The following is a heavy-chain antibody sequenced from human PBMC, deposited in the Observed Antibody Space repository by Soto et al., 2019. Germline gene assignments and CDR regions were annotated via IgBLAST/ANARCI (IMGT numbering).Heavy chain of an antibody. CDR1: GGSISSGGYY. V-gene: IGHV4-31*03. D-gene: IGHD2-2*01. CDR2: IYYSGST. J-gene: IGHJ6*03. Sequence: SETLSLTCTVSGGSISSGGYYWSWIRQHPGKGLEWIGYIYYSGSTYYNPSLKSRVTISVDTSKNQFSLKLSSVTAADTAVYYCASKTRDIVVVPAATDHYYYYMDVWGKGTTVTVSS. CDR3: ASKTRDIVVVPAATDHYYYYMDV.